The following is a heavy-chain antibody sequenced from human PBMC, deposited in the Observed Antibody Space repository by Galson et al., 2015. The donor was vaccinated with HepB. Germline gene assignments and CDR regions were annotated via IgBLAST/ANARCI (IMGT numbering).Heavy chain of an antibody. J-gene: IGHJ6*02. CDR2: IIPIFGTA. Sequence: SVKVSCKASGYTFTSYYIHWVRQAPGQGLEWMGGIIPIFGTANYAQKFQGRVTITADKSTSTAYMELSSLRSEDTAVYYCARDHTVVDSFLYYYGMDVWGQGTTVTVSS. V-gene: IGHV1-69*06. CDR3: ARDHTVVDSFLYYYGMDV. D-gene: IGHD4-23*01. CDR1: GYTFTSYY.